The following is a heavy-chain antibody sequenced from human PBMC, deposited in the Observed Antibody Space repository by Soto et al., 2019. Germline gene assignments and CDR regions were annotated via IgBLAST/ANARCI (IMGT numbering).Heavy chain of an antibody. V-gene: IGHV5-10-1*03. D-gene: IGHD3-22*01. CDR3: ARPRYYYDSSGHPWGFDP. CDR1: GYIFTSYL. J-gene: IGHJ5*02. Sequence: EVQLVQSGAEVKKPGESLRISCKGSGYIFTSYLISWVRQMPGKGPEWMGRSDPSDSYTNYSPSFQGHVTISADKSISTAYLQWSSLKASDTAMYYCARPRYYYDSSGHPWGFDPWGQGTLVTVSS. CDR2: SDPSDSYT.